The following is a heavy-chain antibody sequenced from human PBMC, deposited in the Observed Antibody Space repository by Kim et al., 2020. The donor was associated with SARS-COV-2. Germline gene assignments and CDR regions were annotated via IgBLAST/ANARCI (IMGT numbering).Heavy chain of an antibody. CDR3: ARGRRRKSYGSGPVEFDP. J-gene: IGHJ5*02. Sequence: KSRVTISVDTAKNQFSLKLSSVTAADTAVYYCARGRRRKSYGSGPVEFDPWGQGTLVTVSS. V-gene: IGHV4-34*01. D-gene: IGHD3-10*01.